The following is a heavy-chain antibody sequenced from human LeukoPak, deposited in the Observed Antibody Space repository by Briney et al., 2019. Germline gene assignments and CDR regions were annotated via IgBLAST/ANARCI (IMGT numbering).Heavy chain of an antibody. CDR1: GYTSSNFA. CDR3: AGEARHSNYVYDS. Sequence: GASVTVSCKASGYTSSNFAFVWVRQAPGQGLESMGWIIPYNDNKKSAEKFQGRVTLTTDTSTNTAYLELRSLTSDDTAVYYCAGEARHSNYVYDSWGQGTLVTVSS. J-gene: IGHJ4*02. CDR2: IIPYNDNK. D-gene: IGHD3-16*01. V-gene: IGHV1-18*01.